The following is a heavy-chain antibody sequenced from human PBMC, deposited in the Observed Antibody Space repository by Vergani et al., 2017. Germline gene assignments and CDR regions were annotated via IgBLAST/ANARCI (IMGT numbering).Heavy chain of an antibody. V-gene: IGHV3-66*02. Sequence: EVQLVESGGGLVQPGGSLRLSCAASGFTVSSNYMSWVRQAPGKGLEWVLVIYSGGSTYYADSVKVRFTISRDNSKNTLYLQMNSLRAEDTDVYYCARVPHGIAAAGFQSYWGQGTLVTVSS. CDR2: IYSGGST. J-gene: IGHJ4*02. CDR1: GFTVSSNY. CDR3: ARVPHGIAAAGFQSY. D-gene: IGHD6-13*01.